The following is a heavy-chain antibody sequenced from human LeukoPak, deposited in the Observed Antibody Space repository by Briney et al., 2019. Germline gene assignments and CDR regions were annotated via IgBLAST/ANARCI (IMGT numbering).Heavy chain of an antibody. CDR1: GGTLSSYA. Sequence: ASVKVSCKASGGTLSSYAISWVRQAPGQGLEWMGWINPNSGVTNYAQKFQGRVTMTRDTSISTAYMDLSRLRSDDTAVYYCARDRTTMIRGIYPGDYWGQGTLVTVSS. CDR3: ARDRTTMIRGIYPGDY. D-gene: IGHD3-10*01. CDR2: INPNSGVT. V-gene: IGHV1-2*02. J-gene: IGHJ4*02.